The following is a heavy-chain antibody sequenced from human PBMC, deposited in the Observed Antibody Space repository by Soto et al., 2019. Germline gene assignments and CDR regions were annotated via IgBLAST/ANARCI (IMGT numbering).Heavy chain of an antibody. Sequence: QITLKESGPTLVKPTQTLTLTCTFSGFSLSTSGVGVGWIRQPPGKALEWLALIYWDDDKRYSPSLKSRLTITKDTSKNQVVLTMTNMDPVDTATYYCAHSPLSYYDILTGYYLEGFFDYWGQGTLVTVSS. CDR2: IYWDDDK. CDR1: GFSLSTSGVG. D-gene: IGHD3-9*01. J-gene: IGHJ4*02. V-gene: IGHV2-5*02. CDR3: AHSPLSYYDILTGYYLEGFFDY.